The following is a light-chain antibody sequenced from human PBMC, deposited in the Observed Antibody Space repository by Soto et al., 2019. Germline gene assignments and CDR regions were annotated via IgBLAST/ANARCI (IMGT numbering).Light chain of an antibody. CDR3: QQYGSSPFT. CDR1: QTVSSNN. J-gene: IGKJ3*01. CDR2: GAS. V-gene: IGKV3-20*01. Sequence: DIVLTQSPGTLSLSPGERATLPCRASQTVSSNNLAWYQQKRGQAPRLLIYGASSRAAAIPDRFRGSGSGTDFTLIISSLAPEDFAVYYCQQYGSSPFTFGPGTAVDIK.